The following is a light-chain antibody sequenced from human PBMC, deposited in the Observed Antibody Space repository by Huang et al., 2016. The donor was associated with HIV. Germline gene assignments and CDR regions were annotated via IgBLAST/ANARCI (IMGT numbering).Light chain of an antibody. J-gene: IGKJ5*01. Sequence: DIVLTQSPGTLSLSPGERATLSCRASQSVSSSYLAWYQQKPGQAPRLLIYCASSRATGIPDRVSGSGSGTDFTLTISRLEPEDLAVYYCQQYGSSPLITFGQGTRLEIK. CDR2: CAS. CDR3: QQYGSSPLIT. V-gene: IGKV3-20*01. CDR1: QSVSSSY.